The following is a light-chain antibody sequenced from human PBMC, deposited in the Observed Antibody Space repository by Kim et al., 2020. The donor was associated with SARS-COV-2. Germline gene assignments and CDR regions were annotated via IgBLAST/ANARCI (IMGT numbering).Light chain of an antibody. CDR2: DAS. Sequence: AIQLTQSPSSLSASVGDRVTITCRASQGISTTVAWYQQKPGKAPKLLIYDASNLESGVPSRFSGSGSGTDFTLTITTLQPEDLATYYCQQFTNSPQRYTFGQGTKLEI. CDR1: QGISTT. J-gene: IGKJ2*01. V-gene: IGKV1D-13*01. CDR3: QQFTNSPQRYT.